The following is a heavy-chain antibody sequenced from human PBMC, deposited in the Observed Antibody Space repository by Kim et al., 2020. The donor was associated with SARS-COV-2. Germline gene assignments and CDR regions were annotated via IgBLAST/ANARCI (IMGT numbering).Heavy chain of an antibody. V-gene: IGHV3-30*04. CDR3: ARSGSYYLAFDI. J-gene: IGHJ3*02. CDR2: ISYDGSNK. D-gene: IGHD1-26*01. Sequence: GGSLRLSCAASGFTFSSYAMHWVRQAPGKGLEWVAVISYDGSNKYYADSVKGRFTISRDNSKNTLYLQMNSLRAEDTAVYYCARSGSYYLAFDIWGQGTMVTVSS. CDR1: GFTFSSYA.